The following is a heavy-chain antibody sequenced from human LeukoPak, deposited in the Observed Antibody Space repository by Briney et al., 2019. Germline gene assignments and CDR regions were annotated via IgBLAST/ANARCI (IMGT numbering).Heavy chain of an antibody. D-gene: IGHD2-15*01. Sequence: SETLSLTCTVSGYSISSGYYWGWIRQPPGKGLEWIGSIYHSGGTYYNPSLKSRVTISVDTSKNQFSLKLSSVTAADTAVYYCARDSRLAYCSGGSCPSDYWGQGTLVTVSS. CDR2: IYHSGGT. CDR1: GYSISSGYY. CDR3: ARDSRLAYCSGGSCPSDY. J-gene: IGHJ4*02. V-gene: IGHV4-38-2*02.